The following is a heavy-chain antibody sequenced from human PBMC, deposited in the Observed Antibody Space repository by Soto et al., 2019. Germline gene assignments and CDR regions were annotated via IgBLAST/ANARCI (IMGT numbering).Heavy chain of an antibody. CDR3: ARARDMDV. CDR1: GYTFTSFA. J-gene: IGHJ6*02. CDR2: INPGNGNT. Sequence: ASVKVSCKASGYTFTSFAVHWVRQAPGQRFEWMGWINPGNGNTKCSEKFQDRVTITRDTSANIIYMELSSLRSEDTVVYYCARARDMDVRGQRTTVTVSS. V-gene: IGHV1-3*01.